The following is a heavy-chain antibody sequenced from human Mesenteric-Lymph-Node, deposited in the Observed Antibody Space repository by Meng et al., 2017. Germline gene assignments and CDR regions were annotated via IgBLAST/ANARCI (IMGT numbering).Heavy chain of an antibody. Sequence: GSLRLSCTVSGGSISSYYWSWIRQPPGKGLEWIGYIYYSGSTNYNTSLKSRDTISVDTSKNQFSLKLSSVTAADTAVYYCARDQSDEITVVGTYRNYGMDVWGQGTAVTVSS. V-gene: IGHV4-59*01. J-gene: IGHJ6*02. CDR1: GGSISSYY. CDR2: IYYSGST. CDR3: ARDQSDEITVVGTYRNYGMDV. D-gene: IGHD3-10*01.